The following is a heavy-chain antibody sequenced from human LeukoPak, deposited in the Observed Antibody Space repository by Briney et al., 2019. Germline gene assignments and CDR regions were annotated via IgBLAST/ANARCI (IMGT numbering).Heavy chain of an antibody. J-gene: IGHJ4*02. CDR1: GFTFSSYA. Sequence: GGSLRLSCAASGFTFSSYAMHWVRQAPGKGLEWVAVISYDGSNKYYADSVKGRFTISRDNSKNTLYLQMSSLRAEDTAVYYCARDQGVTTYFDYWGQGTLVTVSS. V-gene: IGHV3-30*04. CDR3: ARDQGVTTYFDY. CDR2: ISYDGSNK. D-gene: IGHD4-17*01.